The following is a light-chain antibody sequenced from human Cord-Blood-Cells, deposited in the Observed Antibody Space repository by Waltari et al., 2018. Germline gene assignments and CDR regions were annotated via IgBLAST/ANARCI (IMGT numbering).Light chain of an antibody. CDR1: QDISNY. CDR3: QQYDNLPYT. Sequence: DIQMTQSPSSLSASVGDRVTITCQASQDISNYLNWYQQKPRKAPKLLIYDASNLETGDPSRFSGSGSGTDFTFTISSLQPEDIATYYCQQYDNLPYTFGQGTKLEIK. J-gene: IGKJ2*01. V-gene: IGKV1-33*01. CDR2: DAS.